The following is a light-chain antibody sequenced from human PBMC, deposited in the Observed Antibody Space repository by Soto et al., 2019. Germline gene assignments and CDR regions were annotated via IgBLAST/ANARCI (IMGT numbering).Light chain of an antibody. V-gene: IGKV3-20*01. CDR1: QRMSSNY. Sequence: ELVLTQSPGTLSLSPGERATLSCRASQRMSSNYLAWYQQKPGQAPRLLIYGTSTRATGSPDRFSGSGSGTDFTLTISRLGPEDSAVYYCQQYGTAPPRYTFGQGTKLEIK. CDR2: GTS. J-gene: IGKJ2*01. CDR3: QQYGTAPPRYT.